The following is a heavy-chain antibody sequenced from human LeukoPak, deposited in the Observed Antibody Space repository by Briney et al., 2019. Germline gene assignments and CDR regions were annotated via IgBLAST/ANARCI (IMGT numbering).Heavy chain of an antibody. D-gene: IGHD3-22*01. CDR1: GYTFTSYG. CDR3: LRIYDSSGYYY. CDR2: ISAYNGNT. Sequence: ASVKVSCKASGYTFTSYGISWVRQAPGQGLEWMGWISAYNGNTNYAQKLQGRVTMTTDTSTSTAYMELRSRRSDDTALYYCLRIYDSSGYYYWGQGTLVTVSS. J-gene: IGHJ4*02. V-gene: IGHV1-18*01.